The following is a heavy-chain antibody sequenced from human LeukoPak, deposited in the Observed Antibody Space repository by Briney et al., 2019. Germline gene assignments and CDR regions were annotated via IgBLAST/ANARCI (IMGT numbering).Heavy chain of an antibody. D-gene: IGHD4-17*01. Sequence: GGSLRLSCAASGLIFHNYALVWIRRAPGKGPEWVSAILGGGGTFYADAVKGRFTISRDNSKNTLYLQMNSLRAEDTATYYWGQDPNGNYIGAFDFWGRGRMVTVSS. CDR2: ILGGGGT. J-gene: IGHJ3*01. CDR3: GQDPNGNYIGAFDF. CDR1: GLIFHNYA. V-gene: IGHV3-23*01.